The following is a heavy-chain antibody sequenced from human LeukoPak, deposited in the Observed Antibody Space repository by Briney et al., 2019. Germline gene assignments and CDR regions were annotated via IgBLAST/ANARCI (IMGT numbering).Heavy chain of an antibody. J-gene: IGHJ4*02. CDR3: ASTPDYGDNDH. D-gene: IGHD4-17*01. Sequence: SETLSLTCAVYGRSFSNYYWSWIRQPPGKGLEWIGEINHSGNTNYNPSLKSRVTISVDTSRNQFSLKLSSVTAADTAVYYCASTPDYGDNDHWGQGTLVTVSS. CDR1: GRSFSNYY. V-gene: IGHV4-34*01. CDR2: INHSGNT.